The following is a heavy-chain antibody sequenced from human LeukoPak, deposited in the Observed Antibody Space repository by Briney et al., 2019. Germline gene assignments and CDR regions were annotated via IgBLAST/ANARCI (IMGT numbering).Heavy chain of an antibody. D-gene: IGHD3-22*01. CDR2: INHSGSN. CDR1: GGSFSGYF. Sequence: SETLSLTCAVYGGSFSGYFWSWIRQPPGKGLEWIGEINHSGSNNYNPSLKSRVTISLDTSKNQLSLKLSSVTAADTAVYYCARDVTLMYYYDSSGYSKPSYYYYYGMDVWGQGTTATVSS. V-gene: IGHV4-34*01. J-gene: IGHJ6*02. CDR3: ARDVTLMYYYDSSGYSKPSYYYYYGMDV.